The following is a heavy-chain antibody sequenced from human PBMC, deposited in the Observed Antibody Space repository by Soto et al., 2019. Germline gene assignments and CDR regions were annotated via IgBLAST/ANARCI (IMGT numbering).Heavy chain of an antibody. CDR3: ARVPSP. V-gene: IGHV4-30-2*01. Sequence: PSETLSLTCAVSGDSISSGGYSWSWIRQPPGKGLEWIGYIYHSGSSYYNSSLKSRVTISVDRSKNQFSLKLSSVTAADTAVYYCARVPSPWGQGTLVTVS. CDR1: GDSISSGGYS. CDR2: IYHSGSS. J-gene: IGHJ5*02.